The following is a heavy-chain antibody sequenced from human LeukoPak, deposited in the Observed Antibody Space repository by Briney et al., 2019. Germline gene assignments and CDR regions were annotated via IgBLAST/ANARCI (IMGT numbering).Heavy chain of an antibody. J-gene: IGHJ4*02. V-gene: IGHV1-2*02. CDR2: INPYSGGT. CDR1: GYTFTGYY. CDR3: ARIVMLRVIIEDYLDY. Sequence: ASVKVSCKPSGYTFTGYYMHWVRQAPGQGLEWMGWINPYSGGTNYAQKFQGRVTMTRDTSISTAYMELSRLRSDDTAVYYCARIVMLRVIIEDYLDYSSQGTLVTVSS. D-gene: IGHD3-16*01.